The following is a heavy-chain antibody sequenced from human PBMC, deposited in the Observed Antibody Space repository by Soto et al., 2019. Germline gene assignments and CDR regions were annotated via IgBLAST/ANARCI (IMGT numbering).Heavy chain of an antibody. CDR1: GFTLGSYW. J-gene: IGHJ4*01. Sequence: HPGGSLRLSCAASGFTLGSYWMSWVRQAPGKGLEWLATIKMDASEKKYVDSVKGRFTMSRDNAKNSLYLQMDSLRAEDTAVYYCARDSGYVLGSSVNHHHVHWGHGTRVTVS. V-gene: IGHV3-7*01. CDR2: IKMDASEK. CDR3: ARDSGYVLGSSVNHHHVH. D-gene: IGHD2-15*01.